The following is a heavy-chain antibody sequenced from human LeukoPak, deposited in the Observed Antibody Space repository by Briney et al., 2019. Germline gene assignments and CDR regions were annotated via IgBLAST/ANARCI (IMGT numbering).Heavy chain of an antibody. CDR1: GYTFTSYD. CDR2: TNPNSGNT. CDR3: ARDSGAEFYDYLWLRSFWFDP. J-gene: IGHJ5*02. D-gene: IGHD3-16*01. Sequence: ASVKVSCKASGYTFTSYDINWVRQATGQGLEWMGWTNPNSGNTGYARKFQGRVTMTRDTSKSTAYMELSSLSSEDTAVYYCARDSGAEFYDYLWLRSFWFDPWGQGTLVTVSS. V-gene: IGHV1-8*01.